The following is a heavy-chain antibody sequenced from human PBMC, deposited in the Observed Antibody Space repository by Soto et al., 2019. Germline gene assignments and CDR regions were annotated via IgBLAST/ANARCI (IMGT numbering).Heavy chain of an antibody. J-gene: IGHJ3*01. CDR1: GFTFSSFA. D-gene: IGHD3-16*01. CDR2: ISFNGLSQ. V-gene: IGHV3-30*03. CDR3: ARGGRGLRGAFDV. Sequence: QELLVESGGGVVQPGTSLRLSCAASGFTFSSFAMHWVRQAPGKGLEWVSVISFNGLSQFYPDSIRGRFTISRDNSKNTLYLQRDSLRPEDTAVYYCARGGRGLRGAFDVWGQGTEVSVS.